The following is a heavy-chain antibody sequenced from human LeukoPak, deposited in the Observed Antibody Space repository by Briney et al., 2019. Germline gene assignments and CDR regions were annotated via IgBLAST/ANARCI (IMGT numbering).Heavy chain of an antibody. CDR2: INHSGST. V-gene: IGHV4-34*01. CDR1: GGSFSGYY. Sequence: MTSETLSLTCAVYGGSFSGYYWSWVRQPPGKGLEWIGEINHSGSTNYNPSLKSRVTISVDTSKKQFSLKLSSVTAADTAVYYCARDDSSGYYDYYYYYGMDVWGQGTTVTVSS. J-gene: IGHJ6*02. D-gene: IGHD3-22*01. CDR3: ARDDSSGYYDYYYYYGMDV.